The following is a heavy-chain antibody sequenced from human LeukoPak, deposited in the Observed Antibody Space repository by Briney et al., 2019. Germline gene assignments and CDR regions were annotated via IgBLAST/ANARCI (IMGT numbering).Heavy chain of an antibody. CDR1: GFTFSSYE. V-gene: IGHV3-48*03. J-gene: IGHJ5*02. D-gene: IGHD2-2*01. CDR2: ISSSGSIT. Sequence: GGSLRLSCAASGFTFSSYEMNWVRQAPGKGLEWVSYISSSGSITYYADSVKGRFTISRDNAKNSLYLQMNSLRAEDTAVYYCARGPLHVVVPAATWFDPWGQGILVTVSS. CDR3: ARGPLHVVVPAATWFDP.